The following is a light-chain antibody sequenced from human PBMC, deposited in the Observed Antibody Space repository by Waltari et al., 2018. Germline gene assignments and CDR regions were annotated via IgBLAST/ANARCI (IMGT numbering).Light chain of an antibody. CDR2: DVS. CDR3: SSFTGGSNVL. Sequence: QSALTQPASVSGSPGQSITISCTGTSSDFVSWYQRYPGKAPKLMIFDVSNRPSGVSDRFSGSKSANMASLTISGLLAEDEAEYYCSSFTGGSNVLFGGGTKLTVL. V-gene: IGLV2-14*03. J-gene: IGLJ2*01. CDR1: SSDFV.